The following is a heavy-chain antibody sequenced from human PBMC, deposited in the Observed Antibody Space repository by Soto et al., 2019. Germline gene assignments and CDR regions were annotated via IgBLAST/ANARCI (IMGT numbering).Heavy chain of an antibody. J-gene: IGHJ6*02. CDR3: ARLVDCSGGSCYYGMDV. CDR1: GYSFTSYW. D-gene: IGHD2-15*01. Sequence: GESLKISCKGSGYSFTSYWISWVRQMPGKGLEWMGRIDPSDSYTNYSPSFQGHVTISADKSISTAYLQWSSLKASDTAMYYCARLVDCSGGSCYYGMDVSGQATTVTVSS. CDR2: IDPSDSYT. V-gene: IGHV5-10-1*01.